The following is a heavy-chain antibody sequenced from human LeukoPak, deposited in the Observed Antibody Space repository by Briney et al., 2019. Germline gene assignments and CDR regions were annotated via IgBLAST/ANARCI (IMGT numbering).Heavy chain of an antibody. CDR2: INHSGST. CDR1: GGSISSSSYY. CDR3: ARTLGLRGASWFDP. Sequence: SETLSLTCTVSGGSISSSSYYWGWIRQPPGKGLEWIGEINHSGSTNYNPSLKSRVTISVDTSKNQFSLKLSSVTAADTAVYYCARTLGLRGASWFDPWGQGTLVTVSS. J-gene: IGHJ5*02. D-gene: IGHD5/OR15-5a*01. V-gene: IGHV4-39*07.